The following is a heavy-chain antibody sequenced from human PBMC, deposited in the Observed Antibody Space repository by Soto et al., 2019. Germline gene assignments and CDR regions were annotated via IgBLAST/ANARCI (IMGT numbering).Heavy chain of an antibody. Sequence: GGSLRLSCAASGFTFSSYWMSWVRQAPGKGLEWVANIKQDGSEKYYVDSVTGRFTISRDNAKNSLYLQMNSLKTEDTAVYYCVRAAYFSDSSGYTRCFDYWGQGTLVTVS. CDR1: GFTFSSYW. CDR3: VRAAYFSDSSGYTRCFDY. CDR2: IKQDGSEK. J-gene: IGHJ4*02. D-gene: IGHD3-22*01. V-gene: IGHV3-7*03.